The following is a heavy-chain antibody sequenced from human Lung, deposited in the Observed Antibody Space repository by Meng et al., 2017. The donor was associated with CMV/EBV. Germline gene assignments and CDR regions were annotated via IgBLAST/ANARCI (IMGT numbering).Heavy chain of an antibody. Sequence: SGLSLRCSDYFWRLIRQPPGKGLEWVVYIFYNGRTSYNPSLKSLLSISMDTSKNQFSLKLRSLTAADTAIYYCVREILAPINYYFDSWGQGTLVTVSS. J-gene: IGHJ4*02. CDR1: GLSLRCSDYF. CDR3: VREILAPINYYFDS. V-gene: IGHV4-30-4*01. D-gene: IGHD3-10*01. CDR2: IFYNGRT.